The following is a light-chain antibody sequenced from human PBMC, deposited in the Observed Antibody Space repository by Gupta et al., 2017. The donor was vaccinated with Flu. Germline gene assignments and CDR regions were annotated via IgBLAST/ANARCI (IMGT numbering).Light chain of an antibody. CDR1: QSFTISY. V-gene: IGKV3-20*01. CDR3: QQEWSSPWT. J-gene: IGKJ1*01. CDR2: GAS. Sequence: EIVFTQSPGTLSFSPGERAPLSCSASQSFTISYLAWYQQNPGQAPRLLIYGASSSATDIPDRFSGSGSGTDFTLTVSRREPEDFAVYYCQQEWSSPWTFGQGTKVDIK.